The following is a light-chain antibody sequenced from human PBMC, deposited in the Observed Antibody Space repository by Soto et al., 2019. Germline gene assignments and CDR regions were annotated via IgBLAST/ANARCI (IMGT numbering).Light chain of an antibody. CDR3: QQYHSPPLS. CDR1: HSVLNTSNNKTY. J-gene: IGKJ4*01. CDR2: WAS. V-gene: IGKV4-1*01. Sequence: DIVMTQSPDSLAVFLGERATIHYKASHSVLNTSNNKTYLAWYQQKPGLPPKLLIYWASTREFGVPDRFRGSGSGTDFTLSINTLQAEDVAVYFCQQYHSPPLSFGGGTHVEIK.